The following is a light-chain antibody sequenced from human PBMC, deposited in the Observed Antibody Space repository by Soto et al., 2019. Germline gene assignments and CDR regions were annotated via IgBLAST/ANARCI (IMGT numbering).Light chain of an antibody. J-gene: IGKJ1*01. Sequence: EIVMTQSPATLSVSPGERAPLSCRASQSVSSNLAWYQQQPGQAPRLLIYGASTRATGIPARFSGSGSGTEFTLTISSLQSEDFAVYYCQQYNNWPPGTFGQGTKVDIK. V-gene: IGKV3-15*01. CDR3: QQYNNWPPGT. CDR2: GAS. CDR1: QSVSSN.